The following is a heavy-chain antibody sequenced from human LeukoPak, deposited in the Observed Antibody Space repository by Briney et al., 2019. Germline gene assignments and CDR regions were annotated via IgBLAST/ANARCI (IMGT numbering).Heavy chain of an antibody. CDR3: ARHPPVWSFDY. Sequence: SETLSLTCAVYGGSFSGYYWSWIRQPPGKGLEWIGEINHSGSTNYNPSLKSRVTISVDTSKNQFSLKLSSVTAADTAVYFCARHPPVWSFDYWGQGTQVTVSS. J-gene: IGHJ4*02. D-gene: IGHD2-8*02. V-gene: IGHV4-34*01. CDR2: INHSGST. CDR1: GGSFSGYY.